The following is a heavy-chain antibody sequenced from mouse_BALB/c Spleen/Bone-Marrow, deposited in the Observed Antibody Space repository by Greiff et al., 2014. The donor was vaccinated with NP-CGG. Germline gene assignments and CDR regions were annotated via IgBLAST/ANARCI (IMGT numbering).Heavy chain of an antibody. D-gene: IGHD2-12*01. Sequence: QVQLQQPRAELVKPGASVKLSCKASGYSFTSYWMHWVKQRPGQGLEWIGEISPSNGRANYNEEFKSKATLTVDKSSSTAYMQLSGLTSEDSAVYYCTRSELRRGGYALDYWGLGTSVTVSS. CDR2: ISPSNGRA. J-gene: IGHJ4*01. CDR1: GYSFTSYW. V-gene: IGHV1S81*02. CDR3: TRSELRRGGYALDY.